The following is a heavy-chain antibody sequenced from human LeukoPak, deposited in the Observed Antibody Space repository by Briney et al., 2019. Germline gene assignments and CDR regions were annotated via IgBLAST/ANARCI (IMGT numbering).Heavy chain of an antibody. J-gene: IGHJ4*02. CDR3: ARESPTMLDFDY. CDR2: IIPIFGKA. V-gene: IGHV1-69*05. Sequence: ASVKVSCKASGGTFSSYAISWVRQAPGQGLEWMGRIIPIFGKANYAQKFQGRVTITTDESTSTAYMELSSLRSEDTAVYYCARESPTMLDFDYWGQGTLVTVSS. CDR1: GGTFSSYA. D-gene: IGHD3-10*02.